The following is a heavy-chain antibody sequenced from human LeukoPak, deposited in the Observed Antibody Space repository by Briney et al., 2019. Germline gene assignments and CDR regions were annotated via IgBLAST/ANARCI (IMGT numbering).Heavy chain of an antibody. Sequence: GGSLRLSCGVSGFIFSSFAMSWVRQAPGKGQEWVSGIDGDGGNTWNADSVKGRFTISRDNSKNTLYLQMNSLRVEDTAVYYCAQDYGRDREGTMFDYWGQGILVTVSS. D-gene: IGHD3-10*01. J-gene: IGHJ4*02. V-gene: IGHV3-23*01. CDR2: IDGDGGNT. CDR3: AQDYGRDREGTMFDY. CDR1: GFIFSSFA.